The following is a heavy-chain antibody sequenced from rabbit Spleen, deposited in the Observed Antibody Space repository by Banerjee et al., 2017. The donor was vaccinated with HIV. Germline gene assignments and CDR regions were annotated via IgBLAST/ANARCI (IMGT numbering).Heavy chain of an antibody. CDR3: ARDSSSSFSSYGMDL. J-gene: IGHJ6*01. V-gene: IGHV1S45*01. Sequence: QEQLEESGGGLVKPEGSLTLTCKASGFSFSDRDVMCWVRQAPGKGLEWIGSIYSVIDYTYYASWVKGRFTISKTSSTTATLQMTRLTVADTATYLCARDSSSSFSSYGMDLWGQGTLVTVS. CDR1: GFSFSDRDV. CDR2: IYSVIDYT. D-gene: IGHD1-1*01.